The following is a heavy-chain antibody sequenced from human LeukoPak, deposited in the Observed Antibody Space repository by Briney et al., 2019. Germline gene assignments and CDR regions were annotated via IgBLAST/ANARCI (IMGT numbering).Heavy chain of an antibody. CDR2: IYYSGSI. CDR1: GGSISSSSYY. V-gene: IGHV4-39*01. Sequence: PSETLSLTCTVSGGSISSSSYYWGWIRQPPGKVLEWIGSIYYSGSIYYNPSLKSRVTISVDTSKNQFSLKLSSVTAADTAVYYCATTYGSGRNWFDPWGQGTLVTVSS. D-gene: IGHD3-10*01. CDR3: ATTYGSGRNWFDP. J-gene: IGHJ5*02.